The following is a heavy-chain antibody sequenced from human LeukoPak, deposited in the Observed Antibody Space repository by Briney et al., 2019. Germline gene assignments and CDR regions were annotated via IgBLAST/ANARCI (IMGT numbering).Heavy chain of an antibody. V-gene: IGHV1-2*06. Sequence: ASVTVSCRTSGYTFINYQIHWVRQAPDQGLEWMGLINSNSGATGFAQKFQGRVTMTRDTSINTVYMELSSLEFDDTAVYYCTRTWWTEACSSASCLTPDFDYWGQGTPVTVSS. CDR2: INSNSGAT. D-gene: IGHD2-2*01. CDR1: GYTFINYQ. CDR3: TRTWWTEACSSASCLTPDFDY. J-gene: IGHJ4*02.